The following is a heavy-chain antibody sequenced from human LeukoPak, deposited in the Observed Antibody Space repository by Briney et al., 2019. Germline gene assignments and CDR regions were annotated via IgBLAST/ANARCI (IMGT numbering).Heavy chain of an antibody. J-gene: IGHJ6*02. V-gene: IGHV3-23*01. Sequence: GGSLRLSCAASGFTFSSYAMSWVRQAPGKGLEWVSAISDSGGSSYYADSVKGRFTISRDNSKNTLYLQMNSLRAEDTAVYYCAKDIYSSSSGGYYYYGMDVWGQGTTVTVSS. CDR2: ISDSGGSS. D-gene: IGHD6-6*01. CDR1: GFTFSSYA. CDR3: AKDIYSSSSGGYYYYGMDV.